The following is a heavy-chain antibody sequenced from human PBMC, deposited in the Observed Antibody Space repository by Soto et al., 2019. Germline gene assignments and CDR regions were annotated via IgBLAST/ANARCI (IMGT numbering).Heavy chain of an antibody. J-gene: IGHJ4*02. Sequence: GASVKVSCKASGYTFTSYDINWVRQATGQGLEWMGWMNPNSGDTDYAQKFQGRVTMTRNTSISTAYMELSSLRSDDTAVYYCARVGGSYDSRPFDYWGQGTLVTVSS. V-gene: IGHV1-8*01. CDR1: GYTFTSYD. D-gene: IGHD1-26*01. CDR2: MNPNSGDT. CDR3: ARVGGSYDSRPFDY.